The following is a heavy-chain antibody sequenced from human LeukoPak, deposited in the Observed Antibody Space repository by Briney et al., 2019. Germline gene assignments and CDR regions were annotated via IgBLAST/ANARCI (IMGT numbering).Heavy chain of an antibody. V-gene: IGHV3-11*04. D-gene: IGHD2-15*01. CDR1: GFTFSDYY. J-gene: IGHJ5*02. Sequence: PGGSLRLSXAASGFTFSDYYMSWIRQAPGKGLEWVSYISSSGSTIYYADSVKGRFTISRDNAKNSLYLQMNSLRAEDTAVYYCARVKVVAATQVVGNWFDPWGQGTLVTVSS. CDR3: ARVKVVAATQVVGNWFDP. CDR2: ISSSGSTI.